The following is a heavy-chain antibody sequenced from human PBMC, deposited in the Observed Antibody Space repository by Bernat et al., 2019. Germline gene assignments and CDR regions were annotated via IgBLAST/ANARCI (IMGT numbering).Heavy chain of an antibody. J-gene: IGHJ6*02. V-gene: IGHV4-59*08. CDR3: VSSSWYYYYYGMDV. CDR1: GGSISSYY. CDR2: IYYSGST. Sequence: QVQLQESGPGLVKPSETLSLTCTVSGGSISSYYWSWIRQPPGKGLEWIGYIYYSGSTNYNPSLKSRVTISVDTSKNQFSLKLSSVTAADTAVYYCVSSSWYYYYYGMDVWGQGTTVTVSS. D-gene: IGHD6-13*01.